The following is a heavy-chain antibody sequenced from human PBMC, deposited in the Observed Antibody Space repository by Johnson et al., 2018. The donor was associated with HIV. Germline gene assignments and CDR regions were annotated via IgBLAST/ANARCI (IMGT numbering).Heavy chain of an antibody. D-gene: IGHD4-23*01. J-gene: IGHJ3*02. CDR1: GFTFSSYG. CDR3: AKVGRMTAVVTTGDAVVI. V-gene: IGHV3-30*02. Sequence: QVQLVESGGGLVQPGGSLRLSCAVSGFTFSSYGMHWVRQAPGKGLEWVAFIRYDGTNKYYADSVKGRFTVSRDNSKNTLYVEMNSLRVEDTAVYYCAKVGRMTAVVTTGDAVVIWGQGTKVTVSS. CDR2: IRYDGTNK.